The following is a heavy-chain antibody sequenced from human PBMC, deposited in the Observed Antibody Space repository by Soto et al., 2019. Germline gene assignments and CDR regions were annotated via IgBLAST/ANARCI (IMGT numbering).Heavy chain of an antibody. V-gene: IGHV3-23*01. J-gene: IGHJ1*01. D-gene: IGHD1-26*01. CDR1: GFTFSSHA. Sequence: PGGCLRLSCAASGFTFSSHAMSWVRQAPGKGLEWVSAISGCGGSTYYADSVKGRFTISRDNSKNTLYLQMNSLRAEDTAVYYCASSSGSYQPEYFQHWGQGTLVTVSS. CDR3: ASSSGSYQPEYFQH. CDR2: ISGCGGST.